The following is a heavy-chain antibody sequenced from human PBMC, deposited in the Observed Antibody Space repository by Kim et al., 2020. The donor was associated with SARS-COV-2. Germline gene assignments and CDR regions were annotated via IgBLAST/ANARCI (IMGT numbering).Heavy chain of an antibody. CDR3: ARDKRVSSSPSDF. J-gene: IGHJ4*02. V-gene: IGHV3-11*01. D-gene: IGHD6-6*01. Sequence: YYAESVKGRFTISRDNAKNLLYLQMNSLRAEDTALYYCARDKRVSSSPSDFWGQGTQVTVSS.